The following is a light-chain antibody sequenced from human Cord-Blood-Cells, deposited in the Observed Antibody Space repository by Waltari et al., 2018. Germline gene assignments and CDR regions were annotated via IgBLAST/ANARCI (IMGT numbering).Light chain of an antibody. CDR2: WAS. CDR3: QQYHSTPPSS. Sequence: DIVITQSPDSLAVSLGERATIHCKSSQSVLYSSNNKNYLALYQQKPGQPPKLLIYWASTRESWVPARFCWSGYGRELTLSIRSLPPEDVADDKSQQYHSTPPSSFGQGTKVEIK. V-gene: IGKV4-1*01. CDR1: QSVLYSSNNKNY. J-gene: IGKJ2*03.